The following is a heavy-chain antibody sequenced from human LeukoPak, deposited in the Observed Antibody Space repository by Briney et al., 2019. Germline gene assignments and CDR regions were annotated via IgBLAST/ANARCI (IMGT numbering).Heavy chain of an antibody. CDR3: ARALRGIAARLYPY. Sequence: SETLSLTCAVYGGSFSGYYWSWIRQPPGKGLEWIGEINHSGSTSYNPSLKSLVTISVDTSKNQFSLKLSSVTAADTAVYYCARALRGIAARLYPYWGQGTLVTVSS. D-gene: IGHD6-6*01. CDR2: INHSGST. J-gene: IGHJ4*02. V-gene: IGHV4-34*01. CDR1: GGSFSGYY.